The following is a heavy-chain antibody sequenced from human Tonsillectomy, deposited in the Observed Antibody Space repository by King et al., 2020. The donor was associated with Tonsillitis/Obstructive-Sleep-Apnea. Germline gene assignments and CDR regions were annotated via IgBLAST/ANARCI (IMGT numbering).Heavy chain of an antibody. J-gene: IGHJ4*02. CDR3: AGHEVDYYDSSGYYYFEY. CDR2: IYYSGST. Sequence: QVQLQESGPGLVKPSETLSLTCTVSGGAISSSSYYWGWIRQPPGKGLEWIGSIYYSGSTYYNPSLKSRVTISVDTSKNQFSLKLSSVTAADTAVYYCAGHEVDYYDSSGYYYFEYWGQGTLVTVSS. D-gene: IGHD3-22*01. V-gene: IGHV4-39*01. CDR1: GGAISSSSYY.